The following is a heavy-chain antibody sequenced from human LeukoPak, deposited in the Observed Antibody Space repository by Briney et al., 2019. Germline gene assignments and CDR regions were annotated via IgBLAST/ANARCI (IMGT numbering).Heavy chain of an antibody. CDR3: ARGQSFLGGPTYYFDY. Sequence: SETLSLTCTVSGGSISSYYWSWIRQPPGEGLEWIGRIYTSGSTNYNPSLKSRVTMSVDTSKNQFSLKLSSVTAADTAVYYCARGQSFLGGPTYYFDYWGQGTLVTVSS. D-gene: IGHD2-15*01. CDR2: IYTSGST. J-gene: IGHJ4*02. V-gene: IGHV4-4*07. CDR1: GGSISSYY.